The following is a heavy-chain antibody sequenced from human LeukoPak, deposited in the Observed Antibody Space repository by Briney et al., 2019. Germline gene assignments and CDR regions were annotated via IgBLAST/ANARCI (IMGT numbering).Heavy chain of an antibody. CDR1: GVSFSGYA. Sequence: GGSLRLSCAVSGVSFSGYAMHWVRQAPGKGLEWVSLIKYDASDEYYADAVKGRFTISRDDSRNTLYLQMNSLRAEDTAVYYCARAYYYDSSGRYYFDYWGQGTLVTVSS. J-gene: IGHJ4*02. D-gene: IGHD3-22*01. CDR2: IKYDASDE. V-gene: IGHV3-33*01. CDR3: ARAYYYDSSGRYYFDY.